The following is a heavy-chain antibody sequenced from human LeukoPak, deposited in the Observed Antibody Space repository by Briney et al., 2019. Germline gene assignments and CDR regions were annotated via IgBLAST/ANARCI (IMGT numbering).Heavy chain of an antibody. Sequence: GGSLRLSCAASGFTFSSYSMNWVRQAPGKGLEWVSYISSSSSTIYYADSMKGRFTISRDNAKNSLYLQMNSLRAEDTAVYYCAPLGFVVVPAALSLPFDYWGQGTLVTVSS. V-gene: IGHV3-48*04. CDR3: APLGFVVVPAALSLPFDY. J-gene: IGHJ4*02. D-gene: IGHD2-2*01. CDR2: ISSSSSTI. CDR1: GFTFSSYS.